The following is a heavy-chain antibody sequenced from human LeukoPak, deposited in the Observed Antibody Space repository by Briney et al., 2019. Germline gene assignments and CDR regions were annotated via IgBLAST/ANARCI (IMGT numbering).Heavy chain of an antibody. V-gene: IGHV3-48*02. Sequence: GGSLRLSCAASGFTFSSYSMNWVRQAPGKGLEWVSYISSSSSTIYYADSVKGRFTISRDNAKNSLFLQMNSLRDEDTAVYYCARGYYSLGYFDYWGQGALVTVSS. J-gene: IGHJ4*02. CDR1: GFTFSSYS. CDR3: ARGYYSLGYFDY. CDR2: ISSSSSTI. D-gene: IGHD3-22*01.